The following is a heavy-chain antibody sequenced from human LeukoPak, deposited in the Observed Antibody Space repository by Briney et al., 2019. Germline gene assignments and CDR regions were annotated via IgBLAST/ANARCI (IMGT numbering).Heavy chain of an antibody. CDR3: ARVCSGGSCLDY. CDR1: GGTFSSYA. Sequence: SVKVSCKASGGTFSSYAISSVRQAPGQGLEWMGRIIPILGIANYAQKFQGRVTITADKSTSTAYMELSSLRSEDTAVYYCARVCSGGSCLDYWSERALGTVSS. CDR2: IIPILGIA. J-gene: IGHJ4*02. V-gene: IGHV1-69*04. D-gene: IGHD2-15*01.